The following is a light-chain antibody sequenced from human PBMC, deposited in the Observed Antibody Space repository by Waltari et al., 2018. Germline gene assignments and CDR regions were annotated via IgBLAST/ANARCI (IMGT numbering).Light chain of an antibody. CDR1: SNDVGGYNS. CDR3: SSQSSNDVVL. Sequence: QSALTQPASVSGSPGQSVTTCCAGTSNDVGGYNSFAWYQEHPGQAPRVIIYDVSDRPSGVSDRFSGSKSGNTASLTISGLQAEDEADYYCSSQSSNDVVLFGGGTKLTVL. V-gene: IGLV2-14*01. J-gene: IGLJ2*01. CDR2: DVS.